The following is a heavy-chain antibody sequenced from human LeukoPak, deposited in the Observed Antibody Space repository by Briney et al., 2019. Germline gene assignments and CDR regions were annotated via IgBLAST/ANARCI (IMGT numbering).Heavy chain of an antibody. J-gene: IGHJ3*02. CDR3: ARRDGYNMGAFDI. CDR2: MYPGDSDT. V-gene: IGHV5-51*01. D-gene: IGHD5-24*01. Sequence: PGGPLKISLRGSGFRFSTYWVGWVRPMPGKGLAWMGIMYPGDSDTRYSPSFQGQFTISADKSISTSYLQWSSLKASVTAMYYCARRDGYNMGAFDIWGQGTMVTVSS. CDR1: GFRFSTYW.